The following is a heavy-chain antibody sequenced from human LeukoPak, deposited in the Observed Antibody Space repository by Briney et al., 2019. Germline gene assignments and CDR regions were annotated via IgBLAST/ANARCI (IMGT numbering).Heavy chain of an antibody. Sequence: ASVNVSCKASGFTFINYAIHWVRQAPGQGLEWMGWIDAGNGNTKYSQKFQGRVSITRDTSASTAYMELSSLKSEDTAVYYCARLYYHDNSGYPFGVFDYWGQGTLVTVSS. D-gene: IGHD3-22*01. V-gene: IGHV1-3*01. CDR1: GFTFINYA. CDR2: IDAGNGNT. J-gene: IGHJ4*02. CDR3: ARLYYHDNSGYPFGVFDY.